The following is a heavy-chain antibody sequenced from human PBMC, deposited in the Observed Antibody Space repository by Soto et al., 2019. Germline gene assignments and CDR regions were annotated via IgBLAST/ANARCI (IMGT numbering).Heavy chain of an antibody. CDR2: IYYSGST. CDR3: ARGPSCSDSYFDY. J-gene: IGHJ4*02. Sequence: SETLSLTCTVSGGSISSYYWSWIRQPPGKGLEWIGYIYYSGSTNYNPSFKSRVTISVDTSKNQFSLKLSSVTAADTAVYYCARGPSCSDSYFDYWGQGTLVTVSS. V-gene: IGHV4-59*01. D-gene: IGHD2-21*02. CDR1: GGSISSYY.